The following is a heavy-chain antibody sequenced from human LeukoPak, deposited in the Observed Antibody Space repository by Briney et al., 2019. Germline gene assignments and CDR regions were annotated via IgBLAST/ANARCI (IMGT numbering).Heavy chain of an antibody. V-gene: IGHV1-8*01. J-gene: IGHJ4*02. D-gene: IGHD3-22*01. Sequence: ASVKVSCKASGYTFTSYDINWVRQATGQGLEWMGWMNPNSGNTGYAQKFQGRVTITADESTSTAYMELSSLRSEDTAVYYCARDDYYDSSGYYYSGPFDYWGQGTLVTVSS. CDR3: ARDDYYDSSGYYYSGPFDY. CDR2: MNPNSGNT. CDR1: GYTFTSYD.